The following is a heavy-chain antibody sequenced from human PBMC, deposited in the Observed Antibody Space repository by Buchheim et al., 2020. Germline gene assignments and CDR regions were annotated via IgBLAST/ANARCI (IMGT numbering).Heavy chain of an antibody. V-gene: IGHV3-7*01. CDR2: IKEDGSDK. CDR3: ARDFWWLWDY. D-gene: IGHD2-15*01. Sequence: EVQLVESGGGLVRPGGSLRLSCAASGFTFSTYWMSWVRQAPGKGLEWVANIKEDGSDKYYVDSVKGRFTVSRDNAKHSLYLQLNSLRSEDTAVYYCARDFWWLWDYWGQGTL. CDR1: GFTFSTYW. J-gene: IGHJ4*02.